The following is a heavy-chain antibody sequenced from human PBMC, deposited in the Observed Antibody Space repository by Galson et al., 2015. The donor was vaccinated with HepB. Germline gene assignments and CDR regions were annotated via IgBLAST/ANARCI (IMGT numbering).Heavy chain of an antibody. D-gene: IGHD3-16*02. CDR1: GFTFTTYT. CDR2: ISRTSTYI. V-gene: IGHV3-21*06. CDR3: VRGKEGYSDYMWESYRKHYLDG. Sequence: SLRLSCAVSGFTFTTYTMNWVRQAPGKGLEWVSSISRTSTYIFYADSVEGRFTISRDNAKNSLFLQMTSLRAEDTAVYYCVRGKEGYSDYMWESYRKHYLDGWSQGNLVTVSS. J-gene: IGHJ4*02.